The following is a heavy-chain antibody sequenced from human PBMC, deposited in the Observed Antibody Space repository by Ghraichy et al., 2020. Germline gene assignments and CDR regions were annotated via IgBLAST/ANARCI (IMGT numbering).Heavy chain of an antibody. V-gene: IGHV4-39*01. J-gene: IGHJ5*02. CDR3: ARHQKTRLIAVSALNWFDP. CDR2: IYYSGST. D-gene: IGHD6-19*01. CDR1: GGSISSTSYY. Sequence: SETLSLTCTVSGGSISSTSYYWGWIRQPPGKGLEWIGSIYYSGSTYYNPSLKSRVTISVDTSKNQFSLKLSSVTAADTAVYYCARHQKTRLIAVSALNWFDPWGLGTLVTVSS.